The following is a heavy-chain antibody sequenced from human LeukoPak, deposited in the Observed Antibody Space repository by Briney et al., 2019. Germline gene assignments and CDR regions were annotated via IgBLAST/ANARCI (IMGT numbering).Heavy chain of an antibody. V-gene: IGHV3-23*01. Sequence: GGSLRLSCAASGFTFSSCAMSWVRQAPGKGLEWVSAISGSGGSTYYADSVKGRFTISRDNSKNTLYPQMNSLRAEDTAVYYCAKGGAESGYDLSRRTLGGVIAAYYYYGMDVWGQGTTVTVSS. J-gene: IGHJ6*02. CDR2: ISGSGGST. CDR1: GFTFSSCA. CDR3: AKGGAESGYDLSRRTLGGVIAAYYYYGMDV. D-gene: IGHD3-16*02.